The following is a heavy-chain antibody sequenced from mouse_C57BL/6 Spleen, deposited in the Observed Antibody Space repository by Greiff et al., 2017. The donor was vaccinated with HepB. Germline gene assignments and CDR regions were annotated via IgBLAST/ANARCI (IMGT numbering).Heavy chain of an antibody. CDR1: GYAFSSYW. Sequence: VQLQQSGAELVKPGASVKISCKASGYAFSSYWMNWVKQRPGKGLEWIGQIYPGDGDTNYNGKFKGKATLTADKSSSTAYMQLSSLTSEDSAVYFCARSYDYYGSSYFDYWGQGTTLTVSS. D-gene: IGHD1-1*01. CDR3: ARSYDYYGSSYFDY. CDR2: IYPGDGDT. J-gene: IGHJ2*01. V-gene: IGHV1-80*01.